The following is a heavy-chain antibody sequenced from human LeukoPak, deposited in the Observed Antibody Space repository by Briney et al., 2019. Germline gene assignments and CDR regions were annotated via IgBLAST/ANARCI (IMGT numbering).Heavy chain of an antibody. D-gene: IGHD6-13*01. CDR3: ARHSLAAAGTRVAVAGVFDY. CDR2: IYYSGST. V-gene: IGHV4-59*08. Sequence: SETLSLTCTVSGGSISSYYWRWIRQPPGKGLEWIGYIYYSGSTNYNPSLKSRVTISVDTSKNQFSLKLSSVTAADTAVYYCARHSLAAAGTRVAVAGVFDYWGQGTLVTVSS. CDR1: GGSISSYY. J-gene: IGHJ4*02.